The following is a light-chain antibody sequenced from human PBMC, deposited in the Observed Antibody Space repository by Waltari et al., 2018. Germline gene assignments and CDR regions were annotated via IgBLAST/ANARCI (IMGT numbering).Light chain of an antibody. Sequence: EIVLTQSPATLSLSPGEGANLSCRASEHAFHYVAWYQQRPGQAPRLLISDASNRATGVPDRFAAFGSGTDFTLTISSLEPEDFAVYYCQQRNDWPLTFGGGTRVEIK. CDR1: EHAFHY. CDR3: QQRNDWPLT. V-gene: IGKV3-11*01. CDR2: DAS. J-gene: IGKJ4*01.